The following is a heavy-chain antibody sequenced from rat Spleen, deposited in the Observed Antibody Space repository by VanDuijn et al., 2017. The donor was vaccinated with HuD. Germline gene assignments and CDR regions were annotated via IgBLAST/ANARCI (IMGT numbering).Heavy chain of an antibody. CDR3: ARQEDYGGYSRDYFGY. CDR1: GFTFSSYW. Sequence: EVQLVETGGGLVQPGRSLKLSCVASGFTFSSYWMTWIRQAPGKGLEWVASITNTGGSTYYPDSVKGRFTISRDNAKSTLYLQISSLRSEDTATYYCARQEDYGGYSRDYFGYWGQGVVVTVSS. V-gene: IGHV5-31*01. CDR2: ITNTGGST. J-gene: IGHJ2*01. D-gene: IGHD1-11*01.